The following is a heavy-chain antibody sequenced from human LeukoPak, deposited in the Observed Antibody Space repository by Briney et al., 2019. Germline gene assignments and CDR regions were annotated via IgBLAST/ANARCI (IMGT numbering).Heavy chain of an antibody. Sequence: ASVKVSCKVSGYTLTELSMHWVRQAPGEGLEWMGGFDPEDGETIYAQKFQGRVTMTEDTSTDTAYMELSSLRSEDTAVYYCATGPNDYGDYGAGFDYWGQGTLVTVSS. CDR2: FDPEDGET. V-gene: IGHV1-24*01. J-gene: IGHJ4*02. D-gene: IGHD4-17*01. CDR1: GYTLTELS. CDR3: ATGPNDYGDYGAGFDY.